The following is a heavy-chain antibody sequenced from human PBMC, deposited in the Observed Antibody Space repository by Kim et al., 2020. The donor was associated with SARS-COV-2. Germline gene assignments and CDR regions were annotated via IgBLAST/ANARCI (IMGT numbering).Heavy chain of an antibody. CDR3: AKDGSVREGYSRVDY. J-gene: IGHJ4*02. D-gene: IGHD2-8*02. V-gene: IGHV3-33*06. Sequence: TDSVKGRFTISRDSSKNTVYLQMNSLRAEDTAVYYCAKDGSVREGYSRVDYWGQGTLVTVSS.